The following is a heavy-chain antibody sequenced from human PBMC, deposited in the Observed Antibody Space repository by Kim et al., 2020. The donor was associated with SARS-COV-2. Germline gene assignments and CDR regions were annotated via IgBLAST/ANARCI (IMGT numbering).Heavy chain of an antibody. CDR3: ARGEEKGNYEAVALDY. V-gene: IGHV4-61*01. CDR1: GGSVSSGSYY. Sequence: SETLSLTCTVSGGSVSSGSYYWSWIRQPPGKGLEWIGYIDYSGSTNYNLSLKSRVTISVDTSKNQFSLKLSSVTAADTAVYYCARGEEKGNYEAVALDYWGQGTLVTVSS. CDR2: IDYSGST. D-gene: IGHD1-7*01. J-gene: IGHJ4*02.